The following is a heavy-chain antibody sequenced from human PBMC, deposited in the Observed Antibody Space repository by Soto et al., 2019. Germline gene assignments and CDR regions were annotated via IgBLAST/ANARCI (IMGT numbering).Heavy chain of an antibody. V-gene: IGHV1-18*01. CDR2: ISAYNGNT. J-gene: IGHJ3*02. CDR1: GYTFTSYG. CDR3: ARDRVITFGGVIVRDDAFDI. Sequence: ASVKVSCKASGYTFTSYGISWVRQAPGQGLEWMGWISAYNGNTNYAQKLQGRVTMTTDTSTSTAYMELRSMRSDDTAVYYCARDRVITFGGVIVRDDAFDIWGQGTMVTVS. D-gene: IGHD3-16*02.